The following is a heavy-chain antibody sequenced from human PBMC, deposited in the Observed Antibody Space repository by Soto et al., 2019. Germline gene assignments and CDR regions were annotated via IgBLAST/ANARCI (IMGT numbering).Heavy chain of an antibody. CDR2: ILSSGEK. D-gene: IGHD2-2*01. CDR3: ARISQYAYDFDY. CDR1: GFSLSNAMVG. Sequence: QVTLKESGPVLVKPTETLTLTCTVSGFSLSNAMVGVSWIRQSPGKALEWLAHILSSGEKSYSTSLKSRVTISKDTSRSQVVLTMTRMDPVDTATYYCARISQYAYDFDYRGQGTLVTVSS. V-gene: IGHV2-26*01. J-gene: IGHJ4*02.